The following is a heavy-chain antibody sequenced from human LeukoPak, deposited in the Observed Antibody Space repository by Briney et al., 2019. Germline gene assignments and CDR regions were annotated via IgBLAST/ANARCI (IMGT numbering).Heavy chain of an antibody. V-gene: IGHV1-8*01. CDR2: MNPNSGNT. J-gene: IGHJ4*02. Sequence: ASVKVSCTASGYTFTSYDINWVRQATGQGLEWMGWMNPNSGNTGYAQKFQGRVTMTRNTSISTAYMELSSLRSEDTAVYYCARVRRYCSSTSCDNPVGYWGQGTLVTVSS. CDR3: ARVRRYCSSTSCDNPVGY. D-gene: IGHD2-2*01. CDR1: GYTFTSYD.